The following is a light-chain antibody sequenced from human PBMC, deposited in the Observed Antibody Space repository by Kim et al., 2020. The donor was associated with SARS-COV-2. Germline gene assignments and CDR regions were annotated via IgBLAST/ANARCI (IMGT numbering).Light chain of an antibody. Sequence: GDRVTITCRASQSISNWLAWYQQRPGKAPKLLISDASNLGSGVPSRFSARGSGTEFTLTITNLQPEDSATYYCQQYNSYFGQGTKLEI. CDR3: QQYNSY. CDR1: QSISNW. CDR2: DAS. V-gene: IGKV1-5*01. J-gene: IGKJ2*01.